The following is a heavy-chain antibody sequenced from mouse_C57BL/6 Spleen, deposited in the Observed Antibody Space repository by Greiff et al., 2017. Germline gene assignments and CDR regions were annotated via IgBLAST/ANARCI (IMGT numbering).Heavy chain of an antibody. CDR3: ATGSSYWFAY. D-gene: IGHD1-1*01. J-gene: IGHJ3*01. CDR2: ISSGSSTI. V-gene: IGHV5-17*01. CDR1: GFTFSDYG. Sequence: EVQGVESGGGLVKPGGSLKLSCAASGFTFSDYGMHWVRQAPEKGLEWVAYISSGSSTIYYADTVKGRFTISRDNAKNTLCLQMTSLRSEDTAMYYCATGSSYWFAYWGQGTLVTVSA.